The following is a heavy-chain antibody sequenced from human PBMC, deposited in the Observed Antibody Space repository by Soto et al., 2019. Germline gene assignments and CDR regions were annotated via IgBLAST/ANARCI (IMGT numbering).Heavy chain of an antibody. V-gene: IGHV4-39*01. J-gene: IGHJ4*02. CDR3: ARHTPAISISDH. Sequence: NPSLTCTVSGASISSGGYYWSWIRQHPGKGLEWIGYIYYSGSTYYNPSLKSRVTISVDTSKNQFSLKLSSVTAADTAVYYCARHTPAISISDHWGQGTLVTVSS. CDR1: GASISSGGYY. D-gene: IGHD2-15*01. CDR2: IYYSGST.